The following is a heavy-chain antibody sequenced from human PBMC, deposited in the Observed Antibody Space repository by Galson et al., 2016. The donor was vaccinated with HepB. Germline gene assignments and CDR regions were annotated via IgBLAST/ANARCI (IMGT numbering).Heavy chain of an antibody. V-gene: IGHV6-1*01. CDR1: GDSVSSNSAA. D-gene: IGHD5-12*01. Sequence: CAISGDSVSSNSAAWNWIRQSPSRGLEWLGRTYYRSKWYNDYAVSVKSRITINPDTSKNQFSLQLNSVTPEDTAVYYCARTPDIVATIEYYYYGMDVWGQGTPVTVSS. CDR3: ARTPDIVATIEYYYYGMDV. CDR2: TYYRSKWYN. J-gene: IGHJ6*02.